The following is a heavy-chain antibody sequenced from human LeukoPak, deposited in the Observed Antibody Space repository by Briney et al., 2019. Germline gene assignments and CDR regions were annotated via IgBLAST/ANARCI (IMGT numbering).Heavy chain of an antibody. V-gene: IGHV4-38-2*01. D-gene: IGHD3-10*01. CDR1: GYSITNGYY. CDR3: ASYFGGWRFQH. CDR2: VSPSGST. J-gene: IGHJ1*01. Sequence: PSETLSLTCAVSGYSITNGYYWGWIRQSPGKGLEWLGSVSPSGSTDSNPSLKSRLTISLDTSKNQISLMLSSVTAADTAVYYCASYFGGWRFQHWGQGTLVTVSS.